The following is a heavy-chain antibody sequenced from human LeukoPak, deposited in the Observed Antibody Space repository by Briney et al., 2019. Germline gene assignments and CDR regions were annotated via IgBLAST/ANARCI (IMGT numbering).Heavy chain of an antibody. J-gene: IGHJ4*02. CDR3: AKDADDCLSYFDY. Sequence: PGGSPRLSCAASGFTLTTYAMTWVRQAQGKGLEWVSGITVSGPTTYYADSVKGRFTFSRDNSKNTLYLQMNSLRAEDTAVYYCAKDADDCLSYFDYWGQGSLVTVSS. D-gene: IGHD2-21*02. V-gene: IGHV3-23*01. CDR2: ITVSGPTT. CDR1: GFTLTTYA.